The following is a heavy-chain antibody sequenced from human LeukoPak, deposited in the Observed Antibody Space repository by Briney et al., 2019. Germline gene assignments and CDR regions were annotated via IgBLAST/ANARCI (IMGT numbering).Heavy chain of an antibody. Sequence: GGSLRLSCAASGFTFSSYGMHWVRQAPGKGLEWVSAISGSGGSTYYADSVKGRFTISRDNSKNTLYLQMNSLRAEDTAVYYCAKGAGGNWDFDYWGQGTLVTVSS. V-gene: IGHV3-23*01. CDR3: AKGAGGNWDFDY. CDR2: ISGSGGST. CDR1: GFTFSSYG. J-gene: IGHJ4*02. D-gene: IGHD7-27*01.